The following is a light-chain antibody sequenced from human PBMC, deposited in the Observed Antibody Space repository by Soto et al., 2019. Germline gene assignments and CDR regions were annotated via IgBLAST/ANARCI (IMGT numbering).Light chain of an antibody. CDR2: RAS. CDR1: QSIGNY. Sequence: DIQMTQSPSTLSASVGDRVTITCRASQSIGNYLAWYQQKPGTAPKLLIYRASGLETGVPSRFSGSGSGTEFTLTISSLQPDDFVTYYCQQYGAYPRTFGQGTKVEIK. CDR3: QQYGAYPRT. J-gene: IGKJ1*01. V-gene: IGKV1-5*03.